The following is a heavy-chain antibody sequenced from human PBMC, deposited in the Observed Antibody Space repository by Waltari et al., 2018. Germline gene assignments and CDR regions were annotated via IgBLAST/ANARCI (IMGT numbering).Heavy chain of an antibody. J-gene: IGHJ4*02. CDR1: GGSISSGGYY. D-gene: IGHD5-18*01. V-gene: IGHV4-31*03. CDR3: ARVQLAAMVDY. Sequence: QVQLQESGPGLVKPSQTLSLTCTVSGGSISSGGYYWSWIRQHPGKGLEWIGYIYYRGSTYSTPALKRRVTISVDTSKNQFALKLGSVTAADTAVYYCARVQLAAMVDYWGQGTLVTVSS. CDR2: IYYRGST.